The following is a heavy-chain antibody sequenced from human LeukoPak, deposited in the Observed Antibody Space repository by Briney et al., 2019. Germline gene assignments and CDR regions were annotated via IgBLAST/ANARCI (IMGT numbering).Heavy chain of an antibody. V-gene: IGHV4-38-2*02. D-gene: IGHD2-2*01. CDR3: ASSVVVPSAADY. Sequence: SETLSLTCTVSGYSISSGYYWSWIRQPPGKGLEWIGEINHTGSTNYNPSLKSRVTISVDMSKNQFSLKVTSMTAADTAVYYCASSVVVPSAADYWGQGTLVTVSS. CDR2: INHTGST. J-gene: IGHJ4*02. CDR1: GYSISSGYY.